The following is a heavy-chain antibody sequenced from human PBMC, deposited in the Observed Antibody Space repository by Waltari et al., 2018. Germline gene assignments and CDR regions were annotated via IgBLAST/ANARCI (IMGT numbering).Heavy chain of an antibody. CDR2: ISAYNGYT. CDR1: GYTFTSYG. J-gene: IGHJ6*02. D-gene: IGHD2-2*01. V-gene: IGHV1-18*01. Sequence: QVQLVQSGAEVKKPGASVKVSCKATGYTFTSYGISWVRQAPGQGLEWMGWISAYNGYTNYAQKLQGRVTMTTDTSTSTAYMELRSLRSDDTAVYYCARDWVVPAASYYGMDVWGQGTTVTVSS. CDR3: ARDWVVPAASYYGMDV.